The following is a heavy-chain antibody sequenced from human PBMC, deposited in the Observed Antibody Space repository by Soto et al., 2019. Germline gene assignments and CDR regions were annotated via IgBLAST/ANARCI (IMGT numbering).Heavy chain of an antibody. Sequence: GASVKVSCKASGGTFSSYRINWVRQAPGQGLEWVGGIVPIYRTADYAQKFQGRVTITADESTSTAYMELSSLRSEDTAVYYCARGGVVVTANYFDYWGQGTLVTVSS. V-gene: IGHV1-69*13. CDR1: GGTFSSYR. CDR2: IVPIYRTA. J-gene: IGHJ4*02. D-gene: IGHD2-21*02. CDR3: ARGGVVVTANYFDY.